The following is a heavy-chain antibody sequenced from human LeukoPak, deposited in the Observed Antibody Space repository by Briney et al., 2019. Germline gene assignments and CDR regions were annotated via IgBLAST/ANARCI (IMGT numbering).Heavy chain of an antibody. Sequence: ASVKVSCKASGYTFTGYHMHWVRQAPGQGLEWMGWNNPNSGGTNYAQKFQGRVTMTRDTSISTAYMELSRLRSDDTAVYYCALLWFGELLPFDYWGQGTLVTVSS. CDR3: ALLWFGELLPFDY. CDR1: GYTFTGYH. J-gene: IGHJ4*02. D-gene: IGHD3-10*01. CDR2: NNPNSGGT. V-gene: IGHV1-2*02.